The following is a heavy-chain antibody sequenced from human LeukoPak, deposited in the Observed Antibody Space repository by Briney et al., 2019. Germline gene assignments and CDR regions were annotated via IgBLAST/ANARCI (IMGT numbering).Heavy chain of an antibody. V-gene: IGHV3-23*01. Sequence: GGSLRLSRPASGFIYRNYAMSWVRQAPGKGLEWVSSVSGSCTGTYYADSVKGRSTTSRDNSKNTLFLQMNSLRAEDTAVYHCARGSVSGAFVYWGEGTLVTVSS. CDR2: VSGSCTGT. D-gene: IGHD3-10*01. CDR1: GFIYRNYA. J-gene: IGHJ4*02. CDR3: ARGSVSGAFVY.